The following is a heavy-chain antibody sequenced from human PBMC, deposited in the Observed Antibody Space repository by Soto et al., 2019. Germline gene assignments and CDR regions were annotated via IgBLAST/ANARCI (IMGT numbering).Heavy chain of an antibody. Sequence: EVQLVESGGGLVQPGGSLRLTCAASGFTVSSNYMSWARQAPGKGLEWLSVIYSGGSTYYADSVKGRFTISRHNSKNTVYLQMNSLRAEDTAVYYCARVAFGDYIDYWGQGTLVTVSS. CDR2: IYSGGST. CDR1: GFTVSSNY. CDR3: ARVAFGDYIDY. V-gene: IGHV3-53*04. J-gene: IGHJ4*02. D-gene: IGHD2-15*01.